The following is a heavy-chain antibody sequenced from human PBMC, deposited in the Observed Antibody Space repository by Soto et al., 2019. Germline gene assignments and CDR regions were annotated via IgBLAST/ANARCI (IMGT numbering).Heavy chain of an antibody. J-gene: IGHJ6*02. D-gene: IGHD3-10*01. CDR1: GGSISSYY. Sequence: SETLSLTCTVSGGSISSYYWSWIRQPPGKGLEWIGYIYYSGSTNYNPSLKSRVTISVDTSKNQFSLKLSSVTAADTAVYYGARVGYYYGSGGGAGYGMDVWGQGTTVTVSS. CDR2: IYYSGST. V-gene: IGHV4-59*01. CDR3: ARVGYYYGSGGGAGYGMDV.